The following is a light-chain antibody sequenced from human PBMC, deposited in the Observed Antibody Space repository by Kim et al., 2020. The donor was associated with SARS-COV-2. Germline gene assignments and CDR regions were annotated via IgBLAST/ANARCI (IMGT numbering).Light chain of an antibody. V-gene: IGKV4-1*01. J-gene: IGKJ4*01. CDR1: QNILYHSDNRNY. CDR2: WAS. CDR3: QQYYSAPLT. Sequence: ATINCKSRQNILYHSDNRNYLAWYQQKPGQPPKLLIYWASTRESGVPDRFSGSVSGTDFTLTITSLQAEDVAVYYCQQYYSAPLTFGGGTKVDIK.